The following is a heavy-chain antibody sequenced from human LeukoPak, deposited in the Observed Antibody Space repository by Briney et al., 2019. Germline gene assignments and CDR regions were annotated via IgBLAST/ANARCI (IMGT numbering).Heavy chain of an antibody. Sequence: VASVKVSCKTSGYTFTGYYLFWVRRAPGQGLEWMGWINPNSGGTNYAQKFQGRVTMTRDTSIRTAYMELSRLTSDDTAVYYCVRLYDWGRLDYWGQGTLVTVSS. V-gene: IGHV1-2*02. CDR3: VRLYDWGRLDY. CDR2: INPNSGGT. D-gene: IGHD3-9*01. CDR1: GYTFTGYY. J-gene: IGHJ4*02.